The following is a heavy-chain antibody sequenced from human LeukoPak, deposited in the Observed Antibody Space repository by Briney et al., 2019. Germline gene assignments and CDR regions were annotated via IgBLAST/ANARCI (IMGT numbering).Heavy chain of an antibody. D-gene: IGHD5-18*01. CDR1: GFTFSSYG. V-gene: IGHV3-33*01. CDR3: ARDRYTYSYGYPDY. J-gene: IGHJ4*02. CDR2: IWYDGSNK. Sequence: GRSLRLSCAASGFTFSSYGMHWVRQAPGKGLEWVAVIWYDGSNKHYADSVKGRFTISRDNSKNTLYLQMNSLRAEDTAVYYCARDRYTYSYGYPDYWGQGTLVTVSS.